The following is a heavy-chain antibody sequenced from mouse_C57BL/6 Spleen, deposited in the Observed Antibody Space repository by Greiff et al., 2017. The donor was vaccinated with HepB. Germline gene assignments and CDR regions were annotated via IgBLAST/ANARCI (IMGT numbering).Heavy chain of an antibody. D-gene: IGHD2-14*01. J-gene: IGHJ4*01. Sequence: QVKLMESGPELVKPGASVKISCKASGYAFSSSWMNWVKQRPGKGLEWIGRIYPGDGDTNYNGKFKGKATLTADKSSSTAYMQLSSLTSEDSAVYFCARWYGGMDYWGQGTSVTVSS. CDR3: ARWYGGMDY. CDR1: GYAFSSSW. CDR2: IYPGDGDT. V-gene: IGHV1-82*01.